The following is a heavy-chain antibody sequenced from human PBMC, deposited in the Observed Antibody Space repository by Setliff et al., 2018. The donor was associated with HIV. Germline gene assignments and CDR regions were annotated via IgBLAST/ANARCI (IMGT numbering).Heavy chain of an antibody. J-gene: IGHJ4*02. V-gene: IGHV3-21*01. D-gene: IGHD1-1*01. CDR2: IISGSRI. CDR1: GFTLSSYS. Sequence: GGSLRLSCAASGFTLSSYSLNWVRQAPGKGLEWVSSIISGSRIFYSDPVKGRFTISRDDSKNTVFLQLDTLRREDTAVYYCASAMIPTGGTSTSLDFWGQGAQVTVSS. CDR3: ASAMIPTGGTSTSLDF.